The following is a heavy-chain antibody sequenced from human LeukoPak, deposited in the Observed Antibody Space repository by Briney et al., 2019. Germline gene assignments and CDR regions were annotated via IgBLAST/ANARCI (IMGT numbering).Heavy chain of an antibody. CDR3: ARDGYYDSSGYEGNWFDP. V-gene: IGHV1-2*02. D-gene: IGHD3-22*01. Sequence: ASVKVSCKASGYTFTSYYMHWVRQAPGQGLEWMGWINPNSGGTNYAQKFQGRVTMTRDTSISTAYMELSRLRSDDTAVYYCARDGYYDSSGYEGNWFDPWGQGTLVTVSS. J-gene: IGHJ5*02. CDR2: INPNSGGT. CDR1: GYTFTSYY.